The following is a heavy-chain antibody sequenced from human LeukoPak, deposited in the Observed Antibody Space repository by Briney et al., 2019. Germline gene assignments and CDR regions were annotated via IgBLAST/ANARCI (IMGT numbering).Heavy chain of an antibody. Sequence: GGSLRLSCAASGFTFSSYDMHWVRQAPGKGLEWVAFIRYDGSNKYYADSVKGRFTISRDNSKNTLYLQMNSLRAEDTAVYYCAKDRVAAAGTGWFDPWGQGTLVTASS. CDR3: AKDRVAAAGTGWFDP. CDR1: GFTFSSYD. CDR2: IRYDGSNK. D-gene: IGHD6-13*01. J-gene: IGHJ5*02. V-gene: IGHV3-30*02.